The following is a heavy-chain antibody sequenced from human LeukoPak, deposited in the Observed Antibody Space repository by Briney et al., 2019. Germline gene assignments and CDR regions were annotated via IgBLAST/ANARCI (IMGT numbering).Heavy chain of an antibody. CDR3: AKGNTLNYIYDAFDI. CDR1: GFTFSNCA. V-gene: IGHV3-23*01. CDR2: ISGSGVST. Sequence: PGGSLRLSCAASGFTFSNCAMSWVRQAPGKGLEWVSGISGSGVSTYYADSVKGRFTISKDHSKNTLYLQMNSLRAEDTAVYYCAKGNTLNYIYDAFDIWGQGTVVTVSS. D-gene: IGHD1-7*01. J-gene: IGHJ3*02.